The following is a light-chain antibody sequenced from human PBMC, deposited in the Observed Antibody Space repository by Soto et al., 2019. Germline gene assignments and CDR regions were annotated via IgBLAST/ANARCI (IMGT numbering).Light chain of an antibody. J-gene: IGLJ3*02. CDR2: RDN. CDR1: SSNIGSNY. Sequence: QSVLTQPPSASGTPGQRVTISCSGSSSNIGSNYVYWYQQVPGTAPKLLIYRDNQRPSGVPDRLSGSKSGTSASLAISGLRSEDEADYYCTAWDDSLSGHWVFGGGTKLTVL. CDR3: TAWDDSLSGHWV. V-gene: IGLV1-47*01.